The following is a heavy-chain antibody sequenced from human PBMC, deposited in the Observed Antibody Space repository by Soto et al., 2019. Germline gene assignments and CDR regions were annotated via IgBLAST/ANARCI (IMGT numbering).Heavy chain of an antibody. Sequence: GASVKVSCKASGGTLSSYAISWVRQAPGQGLEWMGGIIPIFGTANYAQKFQGRVTITADESTSTAYMELSSLRSEDTAVYYCARLIGVVITNYYYGMDVWGQGTTVTVSS. D-gene: IGHD3-22*01. V-gene: IGHV1-69*13. J-gene: IGHJ6*02. CDR2: IIPIFGTA. CDR3: ARLIGVVITNYYYGMDV. CDR1: GGTLSSYA.